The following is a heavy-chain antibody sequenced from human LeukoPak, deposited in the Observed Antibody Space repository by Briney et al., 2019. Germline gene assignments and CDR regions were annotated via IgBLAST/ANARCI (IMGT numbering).Heavy chain of an antibody. Sequence: ASVTVSCKASGGTFSSYAISWVRQAPGQGLEWMGGIIPIFGTANYAQKFRGRVTITADESTSTAYMELSSLRSEDTAVYYCARLPLRSIAVGYYGMDVWGQGTTVTVSS. D-gene: IGHD6-6*01. CDR2: IIPIFGTA. V-gene: IGHV1-69*13. J-gene: IGHJ6*02. CDR1: GGTFSSYA. CDR3: ARLPLRSIAVGYYGMDV.